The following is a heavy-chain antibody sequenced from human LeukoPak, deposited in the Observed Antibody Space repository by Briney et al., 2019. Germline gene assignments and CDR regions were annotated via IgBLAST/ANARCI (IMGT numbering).Heavy chain of an antibody. CDR1: GFTFSNAW. J-gene: IGHJ3*02. V-gene: IGHV3-15*01. Sequence: GGPLRLSCAASGFTFSNAWMSWVRQAPGKGLEWVGRIKSKTDGGTTDYAAPVKGRFTISRDDSKNTLYLQMNSLKTEDTAVYYCTTYSSGWPHDAFDIWGQGTMVTVSS. D-gene: IGHD6-19*01. CDR3: TTYSSGWPHDAFDI. CDR2: IKSKTDGGTT.